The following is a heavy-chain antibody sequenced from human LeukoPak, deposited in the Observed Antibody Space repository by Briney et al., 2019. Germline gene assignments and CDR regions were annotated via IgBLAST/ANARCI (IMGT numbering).Heavy chain of an antibody. CDR3: ARDRPSPRNYDILTGYCTGWYFDL. D-gene: IGHD3-9*01. CDR2: IYYSGST. CDR1: GGSISSGGYY. J-gene: IGHJ2*01. Sequence: PSETLSLTCTVSGGSISSGGYYWSWLRQHPGKGLEWIGYIYYSGSTYYNPSIKSRVTISVDTSKNQFSLKLSSVTAADTAVYYCARDRPSPRNYDILTGYCTGWYFDLWGRGTLVTVSS. V-gene: IGHV4-31*03.